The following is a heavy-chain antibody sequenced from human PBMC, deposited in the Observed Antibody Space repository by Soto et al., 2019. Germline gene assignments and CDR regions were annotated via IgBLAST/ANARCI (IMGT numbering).Heavy chain of an antibody. D-gene: IGHD6-19*01. V-gene: IGHV1-69*13. CDR3: AKVRYSSPMGYYYGMDV. J-gene: IGHJ6*02. CDR1: RVAFSKFI. CDR2: IIPIFGTA. Sequence: ASVKVSCKASRVAFSKFIVTWVRQAPGLGLEWVGGIIPIFGTANYAQKFQGRVTITADESTSTPYMEVNNLRSEDTAVYYCAKVRYSSPMGYYYGMDVWGQGTTVTVSS.